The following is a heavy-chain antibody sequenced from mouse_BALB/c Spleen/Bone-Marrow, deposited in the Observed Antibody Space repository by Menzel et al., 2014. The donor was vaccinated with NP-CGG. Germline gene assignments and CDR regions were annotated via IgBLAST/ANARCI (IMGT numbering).Heavy chain of an antibody. CDR2: INPNNGAT. V-gene: IGHV1-26*01. CDR1: GYSFTGYY. D-gene: IGHD1-1*01. J-gene: IGHJ2*01. Sequence: EVQLQQSGPELVKPGASVKISCKASGYSFTGYYMHWVKHSHVKSLEWIGRINPNNGATSYNQNFKDKASLTVDKSSSTAYMELHSLTSEDSAVYYCARYYYGSSNFDYWGQGTIFTVSS. CDR3: ARYYYGSSNFDY.